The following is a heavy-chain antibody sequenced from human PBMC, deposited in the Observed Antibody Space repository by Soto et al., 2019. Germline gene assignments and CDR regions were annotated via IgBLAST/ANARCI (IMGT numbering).Heavy chain of an antibody. D-gene: IGHD3-10*01. V-gene: IGHV1-69*01. Sequence: QMQLVQSGPEVKKPGSSVKVSCKASGDSFGSYAVSWVRQAPGHGLEWMGAIIPVFGTTNYTQKFQGIVTITADDSTTPSYMELSSLRYDDTAVYYCAREPFGRFDPWGQGTLVTVSS. CDR2: IIPVFGTT. J-gene: IGHJ5*02. CDR1: GDSFGSYA. CDR3: AREPFGRFDP.